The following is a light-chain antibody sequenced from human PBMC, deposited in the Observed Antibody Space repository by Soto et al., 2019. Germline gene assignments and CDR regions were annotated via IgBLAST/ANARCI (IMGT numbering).Light chain of an antibody. Sequence: QSALTQPRSVSGSPGQSVTISCTGTGSGLGHYNSVSWYQYHPGKAPKLIIFDVSERPAGVPDRFSGSKSANTASLPISGLQVEDEADYYCCAYAGSYVYVVVTGTKLTVL. CDR1: GSGLGHYNS. V-gene: IGLV2-11*01. J-gene: IGLJ1*01. CDR3: CAYAGSYVYV. CDR2: DVS.